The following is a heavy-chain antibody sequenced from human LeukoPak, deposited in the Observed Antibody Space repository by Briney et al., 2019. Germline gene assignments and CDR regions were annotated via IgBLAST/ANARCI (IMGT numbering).Heavy chain of an antibody. CDR3: ARDVVKTSVSTRRYYMDV. J-gene: IGHJ6*03. Sequence: PGGSLRLSCAASGFTFRAYYITSIRQAPGKGLEWVSYISSSGNTIYYAESVKGRFTISRDNGKNSLYLQMSRLRAEDTAVHYCARDVVKTSVSTRRYYMDVWGKGTTVTVSS. D-gene: IGHD4-11*01. V-gene: IGHV3-11*04. CDR2: ISSSGNTI. CDR1: GFTFRAYY.